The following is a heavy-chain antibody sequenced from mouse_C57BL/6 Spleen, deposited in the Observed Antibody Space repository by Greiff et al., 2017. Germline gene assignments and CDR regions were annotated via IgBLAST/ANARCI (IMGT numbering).Heavy chain of an antibody. D-gene: IGHD2-1*01. CDR1: GYSITSDY. V-gene: IGHV3-8*01. Sequence: VQLKESGPGLAKPSQTLSLTCSVTGYSITSDYWNWIRKFPGNKLEYMGYISYSGSTYYNPSLKSRISITRDTSKNQYYLQLNSVTTEDTATYYCARGGPIYYGNYGYFDYWGQGTTLTVSS. CDR2: ISYSGST. CDR3: ARGGPIYYGNYGYFDY. J-gene: IGHJ2*01.